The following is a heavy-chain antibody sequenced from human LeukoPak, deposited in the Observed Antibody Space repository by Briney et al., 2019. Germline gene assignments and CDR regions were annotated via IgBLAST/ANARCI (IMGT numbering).Heavy chain of an antibody. D-gene: IGHD4-17*01. CDR1: GFTFSNYG. CDR3: ARVDNYGDYGVDY. CDR2: IWFDGSKT. V-gene: IGHV3-30*12. J-gene: IGHJ4*02. Sequence: GGSLRLSCAASGFTFSNYGFHWVRQAPGKGLEWVAVIWFDGSKTYYADSVKGRFTISRDDSKNTVYLQLNSLRVEDTAVYYCARVDNYGDYGVDYWGQGTLVTVSS.